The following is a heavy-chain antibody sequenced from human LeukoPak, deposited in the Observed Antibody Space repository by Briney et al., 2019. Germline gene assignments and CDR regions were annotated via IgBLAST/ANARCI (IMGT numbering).Heavy chain of an antibody. D-gene: IGHD3-3*01. V-gene: IGHV3-21*01. J-gene: IGHJ6*02. Sequence: GGSLRLSCAASGFTFSGYSMNWVRQAPGKGLEWVSSISSSSSYIYYADSVKGRFTISRDNAKNSLYLQMNSLRAEDTAVYYCARDRNDFWSGFPYYYYYGMDVWGQGTTVTVSS. CDR3: ARDRNDFWSGFPYYYYYGMDV. CDR1: GFTFSGYS. CDR2: ISSSSSYI.